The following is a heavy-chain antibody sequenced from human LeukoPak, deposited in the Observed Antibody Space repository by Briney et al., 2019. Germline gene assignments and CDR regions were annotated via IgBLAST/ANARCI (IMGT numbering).Heavy chain of an antibody. V-gene: IGHV1-69*05. J-gene: IGHJ4*02. CDR2: IIPIFGTA. Sequence: GASVKVSCKASGGTFSSYAIRWVRQAPGQGLEWMGGIIPIFGTANYAQKFQGRVTITTDESTSTAYMELSSLRSEDTAVYYCARAGYEWELQFDYWGQGTLVTVSS. D-gene: IGHD1-26*01. CDR3: ARAGYEWELQFDY. CDR1: GGTFSSYA.